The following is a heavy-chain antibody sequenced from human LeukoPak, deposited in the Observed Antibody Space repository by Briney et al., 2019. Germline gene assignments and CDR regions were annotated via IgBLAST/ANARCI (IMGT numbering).Heavy chain of an antibody. Sequence: ASVKVSCKASGGTFSSYAISWARQAPGQGLEWMGRIIPILGIANYAQKFQGRVTITADKSTSTAYMELSSLRSEDTAVYYCARNYDSSGIDAFDIRGQGTMVTVSS. V-gene: IGHV1-69*04. J-gene: IGHJ3*02. CDR3: ARNYDSSGIDAFDI. D-gene: IGHD3-22*01. CDR2: IIPILGIA. CDR1: GGTFSSYA.